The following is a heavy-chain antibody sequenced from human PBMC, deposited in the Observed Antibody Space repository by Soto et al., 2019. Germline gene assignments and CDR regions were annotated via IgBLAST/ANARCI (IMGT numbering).Heavy chain of an antibody. V-gene: IGHV3-23*01. CDR1: GLTFNNYA. J-gene: IGHJ4*02. D-gene: IGHD3-22*01. CDR2: IIGSGGST. Sequence: RLSCAASGLTFNNYAMSWVRQAPGKGLEWVSAIIGSGGSTYYADSVKGRFTISRDNSKNTLYLQMDSLRAEDTAVYYCAKDSAYYNSRGFDYWGQGTLVTVSS. CDR3: AKDSAYYNSRGFDY.